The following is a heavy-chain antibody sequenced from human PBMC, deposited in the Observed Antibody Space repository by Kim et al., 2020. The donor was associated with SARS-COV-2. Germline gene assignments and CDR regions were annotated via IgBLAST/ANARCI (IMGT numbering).Heavy chain of an antibody. D-gene: IGHD2-15*01. Sequence: YPDAVKGRFTISRDNSKNTLYLQMNSLRAEDTAVYYCAKDSPVENYFDYWGQGTLVTVSS. CDR3: AKDSPVENYFDY. V-gene: IGHV3-30*02. J-gene: IGHJ4*02.